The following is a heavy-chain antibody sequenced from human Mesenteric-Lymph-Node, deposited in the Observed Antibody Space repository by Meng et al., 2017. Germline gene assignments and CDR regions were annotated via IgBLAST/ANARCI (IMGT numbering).Heavy chain of an antibody. J-gene: IGHJ4*02. CDR3: ARDRDPMGSSSLGGDFDY. D-gene: IGHD6-13*01. CDR1: GFTFSSYE. V-gene: IGHV3-48*03. CDR2: ISSSGSTI. Sequence: GESLKISCAASGFTFSSYEMNWVRQAPGKGLEWVSYISSSGSTIYYADSVKGRFTISRDNAKNSLYLQMNSLRAEDTAVYYCARDRDPMGSSSLGGDFDYWGQGTLVTVSS.